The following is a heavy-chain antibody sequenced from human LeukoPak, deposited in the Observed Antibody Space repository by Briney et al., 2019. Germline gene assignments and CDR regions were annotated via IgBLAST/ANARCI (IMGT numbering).Heavy chain of an antibody. CDR3: ARVQAGYAHFDY. J-gene: IGHJ4*02. Sequence: SETLSLTCAVYGGSFSGYYWSWIRQPPGKGLEWIGYIYHSGSTYYNPSLKSRVTISVDRSKNQFSLKLSSVTAADTAVYYCARVQAGYAHFDYWGQGTLVTVSS. CDR1: GGSFSGYY. V-gene: IGHV4-30-2*01. D-gene: IGHD3-16*01. CDR2: IYHSGST.